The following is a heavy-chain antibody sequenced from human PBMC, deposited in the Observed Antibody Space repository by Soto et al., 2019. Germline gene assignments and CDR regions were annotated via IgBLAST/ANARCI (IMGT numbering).Heavy chain of an antibody. Sequence: SETLSLTCAVSGVSIHNSHSFWGWIRQPPGKGLEFIGSMYYSGGANYNPSLKSRVTISLDTSKNQFSLTVNSVTAADTAIYYCGRVVEGATRHTDFDSWGQGTLVTVSS. D-gene: IGHD2-15*01. V-gene: IGHV4-39*01. J-gene: IGHJ5*01. CDR1: GVSIHNSHSF. CDR2: MYYSGGA. CDR3: GRVVEGATRHTDFDS.